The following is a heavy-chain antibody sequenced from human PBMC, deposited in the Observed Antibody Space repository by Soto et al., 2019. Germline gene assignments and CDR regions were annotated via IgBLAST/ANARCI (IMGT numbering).Heavy chain of an antibody. D-gene: IGHD3-16*01. CDR3: ARVPSPFDFYYAMDV. V-gene: IGHV4-30-4*02. CDR1: GDSIGSGNKY. CDR2: IFSSGTT. Sequence: SETLSLTCTVSGDSIGSGNKYRRWIRQAPGKGLEWIGYIFSSGTTYYNPSLKSRLTMSLDTSQNQFSLKLNSVTAADTAVYFCARVPSPFDFYYAMDVWGQGTTVTVSS. J-gene: IGHJ6*02.